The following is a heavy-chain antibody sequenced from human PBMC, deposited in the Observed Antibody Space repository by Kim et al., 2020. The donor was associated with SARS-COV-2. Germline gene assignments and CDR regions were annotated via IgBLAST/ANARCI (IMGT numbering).Heavy chain of an antibody. V-gene: IGHV4-31*03. CDR1: GGSISSYGYY. CDR3: ARVLGVTSGYVHFDY. D-gene: IGHD3-22*01. J-gene: IGHJ4*02. Sequence: SETLSLTCSVSGGSISSYGYYWSWIRQHPGRGLEWIGYIYHSGSAYYNPSLKSRVTISVDTSKNQFSLSLSSVTAADTALYYCARVLGVTSGYVHFDYWGQGTLVTVSS. CDR2: IYHSGSA.